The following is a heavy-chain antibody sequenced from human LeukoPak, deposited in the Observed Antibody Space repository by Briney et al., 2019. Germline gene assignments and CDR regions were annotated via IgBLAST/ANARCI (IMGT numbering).Heavy chain of an antibody. CDR2: IYNSGNT. D-gene: IGHD5-24*01. V-gene: IGHV4-59*01. CDR3: ARYRGTYGYYFDY. Sequence: SETLSLTCSVSGGSISSYYWSWIRQSPENGLEWIGYIYNSGNTNYDLFLKSRVTISADTSKNQFSLKLTSVTAADTAVYYCARYRGTYGYYFDYWGQGRLVIVSS. CDR1: GGSISSYY. J-gene: IGHJ4*02.